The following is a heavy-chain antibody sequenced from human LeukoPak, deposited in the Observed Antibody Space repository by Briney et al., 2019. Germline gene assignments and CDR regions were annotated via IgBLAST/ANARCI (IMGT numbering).Heavy chain of an antibody. D-gene: IGHD3-10*01. J-gene: IGHJ4*02. Sequence: GGSLRLSCAASGFTFSSYWMSWVRQAPGKGLEWVANIKQDGSEKYYVDSVKGRFTISRGNAKNSLYLQMNSLRAEDTAVYYCARDGEYYYGSGSSKKDYWGQGTLVTVSS. V-gene: IGHV3-7*01. CDR3: ARDGEYYYGSGSSKKDY. CDR2: IKQDGSEK. CDR1: GFTFSSYW.